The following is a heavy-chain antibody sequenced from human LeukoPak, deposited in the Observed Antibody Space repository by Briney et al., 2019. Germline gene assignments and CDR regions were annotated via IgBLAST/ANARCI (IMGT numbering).Heavy chain of an antibody. CDR1: GYTLTELS. D-gene: IGHD1-26*01. Sequence: GASVKVSCKVSGYTLTELSMHWVRQAPGKGLEWMGGFDPEDGETIYAQKFQGRVTMTEDTSTDTAYMELSSLRSEDTAVYYCATTLVGATKSPWRATKDWGQGTLVTVSS. J-gene: IGHJ4*02. V-gene: IGHV1-24*01. CDR2: FDPEDGET. CDR3: ATTLVGATKSPWRATKD.